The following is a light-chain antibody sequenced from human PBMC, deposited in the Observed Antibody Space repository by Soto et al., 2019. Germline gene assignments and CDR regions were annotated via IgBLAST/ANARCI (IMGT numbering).Light chain of an antibody. V-gene: IGKV3-20*01. Sequence: IELTPSPGTLSLSPGDRANLSCRASQSVTSNYLAWYQHKLGQAPRLLIYGASSRATGIPDRFSGSGSGTDFTLTISRLEPEDFAVYYCQQYGSSPGTFGQGTKVAIK. CDR3: QQYGSSPGT. CDR1: QSVTSNY. CDR2: GAS. J-gene: IGKJ1*01.